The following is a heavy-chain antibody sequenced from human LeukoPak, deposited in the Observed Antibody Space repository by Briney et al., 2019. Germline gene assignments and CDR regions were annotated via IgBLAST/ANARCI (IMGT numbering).Heavy chain of an antibody. J-gene: IGHJ4*02. D-gene: IGHD6-6*01. CDR1: GFTFSSYA. V-gene: IGHV3-30-3*01. CDR2: ISYDGSNK. CDR3: ARERGSIAALGDY. Sequence: PGGSLRLSCAAFGFTFSSYAMHWVRQAPGKGLEWVAVISYDGSNKYYADSVKGRFTISRDNSKNTLYLQMNSLRAEDTAVYYCARERGSIAALGDYWGQGTLVTVSS.